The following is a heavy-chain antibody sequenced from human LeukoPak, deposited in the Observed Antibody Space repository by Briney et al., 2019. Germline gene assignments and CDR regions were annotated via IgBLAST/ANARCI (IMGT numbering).Heavy chain of an antibody. Sequence: SETLSLTCTVSGGSISSYYWSWIRQPAGKGLEWIGRIYTSGSTNYNPSLTSRVTMSVDTSKNQFSLKLSSVTAADTAVYYCAGNDFWSGYLDYWGQGTLVTVSS. J-gene: IGHJ4*02. CDR3: AGNDFWSGYLDY. CDR2: IYTSGST. D-gene: IGHD3-3*01. CDR1: GGSISSYY. V-gene: IGHV4-4*07.